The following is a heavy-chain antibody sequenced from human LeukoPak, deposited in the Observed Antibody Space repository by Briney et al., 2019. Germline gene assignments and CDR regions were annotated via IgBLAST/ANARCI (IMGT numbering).Heavy chain of an antibody. CDR1: GYTFTGYY. CDR3: ASYCSSTSCSWRDFDP. D-gene: IGHD2-2*01. J-gene: IGHJ5*02. V-gene: IGHV1-2*06. Sequence: ASVKVSCKASGYTFTGYYMHWVRQAPGQGLEWMGRINPDSGGTNYAQKFQGRVTMTRDTSISTAYMELSRLRSDDTAVYYCASYCSSTSCSWRDFDPWGQGTLVTVSS. CDR2: INPDSGGT.